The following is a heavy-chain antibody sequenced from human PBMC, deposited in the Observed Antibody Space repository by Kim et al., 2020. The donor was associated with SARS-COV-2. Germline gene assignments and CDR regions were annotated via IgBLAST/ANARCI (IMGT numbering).Heavy chain of an antibody. Sequence: TYAQGFTGRFVFSLDTYVSTAYLQISSLKAEDTAVYYCARRAGYSRAFDIWGQGTMVTVSS. V-gene: IGHV7-4-1*02. J-gene: IGHJ3*02. CDR3: ARRAGYSRAFDI. D-gene: IGHD6-13*01.